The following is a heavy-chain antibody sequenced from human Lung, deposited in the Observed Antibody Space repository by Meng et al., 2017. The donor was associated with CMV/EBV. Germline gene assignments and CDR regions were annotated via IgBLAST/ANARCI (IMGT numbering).Heavy chain of an antibody. V-gene: IGHV1-18*01. J-gene: IGHJ4*02. CDR1: GYSLSSYG. D-gene: IGHD3-10*01. Sequence: ASVKVSXKASGYSLSSYGINCLRQAPGRGLEWLGWISAYNGNTNYAQKLEARVIMTTDTSTSTAYMELRSLRSDDTAVYYCARDRWYYGSGNYYPFDFWGQGNXVTVSS. CDR3: ARDRWYYGSGNYYPFDF. CDR2: ISAYNGNT.